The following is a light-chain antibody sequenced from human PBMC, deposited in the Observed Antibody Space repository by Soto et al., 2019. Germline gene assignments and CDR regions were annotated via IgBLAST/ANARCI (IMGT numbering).Light chain of an antibody. Sequence: EMVMTQSPATLSVSPGERVTLSCRASQSVSSNLAWYQYIPGQAPRLLIYAASTRATDIPARFSGSGSGTEFTLTISSLQSEDFAVYYCQQYNNWPPWTFGQGTKVEIK. CDR3: QQYNNWPPWT. J-gene: IGKJ1*01. CDR2: AAS. CDR1: QSVSSN. V-gene: IGKV3-15*01.